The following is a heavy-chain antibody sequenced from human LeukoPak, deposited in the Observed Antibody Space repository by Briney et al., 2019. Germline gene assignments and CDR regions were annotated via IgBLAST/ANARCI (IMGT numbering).Heavy chain of an antibody. D-gene: IGHD4-17*01. J-gene: IGHJ5*02. CDR3: ARGAPKTTVTMNWFDP. V-gene: IGHV1-18*01. CDR1: GYTFTSYG. CDR2: ISAYNGNT. Sequence: GASVKVSCKASGYTFTSYGISWVRQAPGQGLEWMGWISAYNGNTNYAQKLQGRVTMTTDTSTSTAYMELRSLRSEDTAVYYCARGAPKTTVTMNWFDPWGQGTLVTASS.